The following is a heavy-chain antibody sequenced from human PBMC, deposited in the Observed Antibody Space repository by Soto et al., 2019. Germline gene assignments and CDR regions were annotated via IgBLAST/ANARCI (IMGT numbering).Heavy chain of an antibody. CDR2: ISSSGSTI. D-gene: IGHD6-19*01. J-gene: IGHJ4*02. CDR3: ARVPSSGWYFRGSLDY. Sequence: GGSLRLSCAASGFAFSDYYMSWIRQAPGKGLEWVSYISSSGSTIYYADSVKGRFTISRDNARNSLYLQMNSLRAEDTAVYYCARVPSSGWYFRGSLDYWGQGTLVTVSS. CDR1: GFAFSDYY. V-gene: IGHV3-11*01.